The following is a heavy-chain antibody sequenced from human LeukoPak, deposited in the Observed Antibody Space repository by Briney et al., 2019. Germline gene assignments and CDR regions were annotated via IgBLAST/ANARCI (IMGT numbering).Heavy chain of an antibody. CDR2: ISSNGGST. Sequence: PGGSLRLSCAASGFTFSSYAMHWVRQAPGKGLEYVSAISSNGGSTYYANSVKGRFTISRDNSKNTLYLQMGSLRAEDMAEYYCARDADYGGNSYYYYMDVWGKGTTVTISS. CDR1: GFTFSSYA. V-gene: IGHV3-64*01. D-gene: IGHD4-23*01. J-gene: IGHJ6*03. CDR3: ARDADYGGNSYYYYMDV.